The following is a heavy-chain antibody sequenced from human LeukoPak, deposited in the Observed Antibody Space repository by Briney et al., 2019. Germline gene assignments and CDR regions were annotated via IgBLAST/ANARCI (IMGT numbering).Heavy chain of an antibody. Sequence: GESLKISCKGSGYSFTSYWIGWVRQMPGKGLEWMGIIYPGDSDTRYSPSFQGQVTISADKSISTAYLQWSSLKASDTAMYYCVRIEGYYYDSRGDTDAFDIWGQGTMVTVSS. D-gene: IGHD3-22*01. CDR1: GYSFTSYW. J-gene: IGHJ3*02. CDR2: IYPGDSDT. V-gene: IGHV5-51*01. CDR3: VRIEGYYYDSRGDTDAFDI.